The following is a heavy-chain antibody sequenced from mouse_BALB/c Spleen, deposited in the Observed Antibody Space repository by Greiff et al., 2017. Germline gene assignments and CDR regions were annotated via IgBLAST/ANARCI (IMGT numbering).Heavy chain of an antibody. D-gene: IGHD2-1*01. CDR3: TKGDYYGSGVYAMDY. V-gene: IGHV1-69*02. CDR1: GYTFTSYW. Sequence: VQLQQPGAELVRPGASVKLSCKASGYTFTSYWINWVKQRPGQGLEWIGNIYPSDSYTNYNQKFKDKATLTVDKSSSTAYMQLSSPTSEDSAVYYCTKGDYYGSGVYAMDYWGQGTSVTVSS. J-gene: IGHJ4*01. CDR2: IYPSDSYT.